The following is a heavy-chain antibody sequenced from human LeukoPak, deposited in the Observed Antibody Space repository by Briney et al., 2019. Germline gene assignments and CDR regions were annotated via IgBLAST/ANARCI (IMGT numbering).Heavy chain of an antibody. CDR1: GYSISSGYY. CDR2: IYYSGST. V-gene: IGHV4-61*01. Sequence: SETLSLTCTVSGYSISSGYYWGWIRQPPGKGLEWIGYIYYSGSTNYNPSLKSRVTISVDTSKNQFSLKLSSVTAADTAVYYCARSPIDGSGSSVEWFDPWGQGTLVTVSS. J-gene: IGHJ5*02. CDR3: ARSPIDGSGSSVEWFDP. D-gene: IGHD3-10*01.